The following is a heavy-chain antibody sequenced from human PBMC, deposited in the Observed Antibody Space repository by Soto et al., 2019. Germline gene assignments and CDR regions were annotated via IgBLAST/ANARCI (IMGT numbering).Heavy chain of an antibody. CDR2: ISYDGSNK. CDR1: RFTFTSYG. D-gene: IGHD3-10*01. V-gene: IGHV3-30*18. Sequence: GGSLRLSCAASRFTFTSYGMHWVRQAPGKGLEWVAVISYDGSNKYYADSVKGRFTISRDNSKNTLYLQMNSLRAEDTAVYYCAKGLTMVRGVKGGYFDYWGQGTLVTVSS. CDR3: AKGLTMVRGVKGGYFDY. J-gene: IGHJ4*02.